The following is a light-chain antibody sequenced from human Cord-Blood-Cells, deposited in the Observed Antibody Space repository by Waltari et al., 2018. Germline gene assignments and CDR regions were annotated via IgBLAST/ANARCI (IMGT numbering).Light chain of an antibody. CDR2: EGS. J-gene: IGLJ1*01. Sequence: QSALTQPASVSGSPGQSITISCTGTSSDVGSYNLVSWYKQYPVKAPKLMIYEGSKLPSGVSNRFSGSKSGNTASLTISGLQAEDEADYYCCSYAGSSTYVFGTGTKVTVL. CDR1: SSDVGSYNL. CDR3: CSYAGSSTYV. V-gene: IGLV2-23*01.